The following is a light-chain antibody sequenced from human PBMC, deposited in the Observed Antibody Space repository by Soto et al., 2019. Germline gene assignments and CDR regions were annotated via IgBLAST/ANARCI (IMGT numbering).Light chain of an antibody. CDR1: QSVSSS. V-gene: IGKV3-15*01. CDR2: GAS. Sequence: EIVMTQSPATLSVSPGERATLSCRASQSVSSSLAWYQQKPGQAPRLLTYGASTRATGVPARFSGSGSGTEFALTISSLQSEDFAVYYCQQCYNWPLTFGGGTKVEIE. CDR3: QQCYNWPLT. J-gene: IGKJ4*01.